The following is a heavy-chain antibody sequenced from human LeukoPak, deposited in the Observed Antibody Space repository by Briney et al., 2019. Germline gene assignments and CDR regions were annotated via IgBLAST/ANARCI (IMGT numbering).Heavy chain of an antibody. CDR1: GGTFSSYA. CDR3: ARDLDGGSYGAFNF. D-gene: IGHD2-15*01. Sequence: GSSVKVSCKASGGTFSSYAISWVRQAPGQGLEWMGGIIPIFGTANYAQKFQGRVTITTDESTCTAYMELSSLRSEDTAVYYCARDLDGGSYGAFNFWGQGTLVTVSS. CDR2: IIPIFGTA. V-gene: IGHV1-69*05. J-gene: IGHJ4*02.